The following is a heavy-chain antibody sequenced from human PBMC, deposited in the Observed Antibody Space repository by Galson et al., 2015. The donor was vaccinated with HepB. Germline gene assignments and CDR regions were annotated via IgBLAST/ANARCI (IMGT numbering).Heavy chain of an antibody. V-gene: IGHV1-69*06. Sequence: SVKVSCKASGGTFSSHTISWVRQAPGQGLEWMGGITPIFGSGNYAQRFQGRVTITVDKSKSTAYMELSSLRSEDTAVYYCARQYDTSGYYAYWGQGTLVTVSS. CDR2: ITPIFGSG. J-gene: IGHJ4*02. CDR1: GGTFSSHT. D-gene: IGHD3-22*01. CDR3: ARQYDTSGYYAY.